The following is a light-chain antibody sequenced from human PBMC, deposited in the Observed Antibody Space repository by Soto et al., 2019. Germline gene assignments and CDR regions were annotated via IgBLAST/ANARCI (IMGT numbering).Light chain of an antibody. J-gene: IGKJ1*01. CDR2: HAS. CDR1: QSISNW. Sequence: IQLTQSPSTLPASVGDRVTLTCRASQSISNWLAWYQQKPGTAPKLLIYHASILETAVPSRFSGNGSGTEFTLPNSSLQPGDFATYYCQQYISYSFGQGSRVEIK. CDR3: QQYISYS. V-gene: IGKV1-5*01.